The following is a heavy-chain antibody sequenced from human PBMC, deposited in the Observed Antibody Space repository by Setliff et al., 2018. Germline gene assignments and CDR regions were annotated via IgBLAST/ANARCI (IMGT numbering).Heavy chain of an antibody. V-gene: IGHV1-18*01. Sequence: GASVKVSCRASGYAFGSSGISWVRQAPGQGLEWMGWISAYNGYIVYAQKFQGRVNMTIDTSTTTAYMEVRSLRSDDTAVYYCARDRKEIVVKPPAASLDYWGQGTQVTVSS. CDR2: ISAYNGYI. D-gene: IGHD2-2*01. CDR1: GYAFGSSG. J-gene: IGHJ4*02. CDR3: ARDRKEIVVKPPAASLDY.